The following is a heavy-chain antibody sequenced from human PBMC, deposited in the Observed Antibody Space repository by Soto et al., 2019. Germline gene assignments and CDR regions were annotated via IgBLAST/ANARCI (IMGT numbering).Heavy chain of an antibody. CDR2: ISAYNGNT. J-gene: IGHJ3*02. CDR3: ARDNMSGYDLGIDAFDI. Sequence: QVKLVQSGAEVKKPGASVKVSCKASGYTFTSYGISWVRQAPGQGLEWMGWISAYNGNTNYAQKLQGRVTMTTDTSTSTAYMELRSLRSDDTAVYYCARDNMSGYDLGIDAFDIWGQGTMVTVSS. V-gene: IGHV1-18*01. D-gene: IGHD5-12*01. CDR1: GYTFTSYG.